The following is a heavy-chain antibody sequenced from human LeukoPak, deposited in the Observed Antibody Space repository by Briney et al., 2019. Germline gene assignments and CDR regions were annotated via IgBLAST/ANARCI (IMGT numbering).Heavy chain of an antibody. CDR2: IIPIFGTA. CDR3: ATPYGDYYHFDY. V-gene: IGHV1-69*06. D-gene: IGHD4-17*01. Sequence: SVKVSCKASGGTFISYAISWVRQAPGQGLEWMGGIIPIFGTAIYAQKFQGRVTMTEDTSTDTAYMELSSLRSEDTAVYYCATPYGDYYHFDYWGQGTLVTVSS. J-gene: IGHJ4*02. CDR1: GGTFISYA.